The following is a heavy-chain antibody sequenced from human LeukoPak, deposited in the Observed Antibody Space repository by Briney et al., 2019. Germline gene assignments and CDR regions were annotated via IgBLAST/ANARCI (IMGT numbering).Heavy chain of an antibody. CDR1: GVTFSNYA. Sequence: ASVKVSCKASGVTFSNYAFSWVRHAPGQGLEWMAETIPPFGVRKYAEKFQGRVTTTPDATTNTVFLDLTSLRSEDTAVYYCAARIYAPGDVGWFDPWGQGTLVTVSS. CDR2: TIPPFGVR. CDR3: AARIYAPGDVGWFDP. V-gene: IGHV1-69*01. D-gene: IGHD2/OR15-2a*01. J-gene: IGHJ5*02.